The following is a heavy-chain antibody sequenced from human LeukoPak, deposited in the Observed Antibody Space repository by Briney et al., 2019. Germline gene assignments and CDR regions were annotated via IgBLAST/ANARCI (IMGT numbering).Heavy chain of an antibody. J-gene: IGHJ4*02. Sequence: ASVKVSCKASGYTFSNFAFSWVRQAPGQGLEWMGWISAYNGNTNYAQKFQGRVTMTTDTSTSTAYMGLRSLRSDDTAVFYCARAGRVQLWLSYFDYWGQGTLVTVSS. CDR1: GYTFSNFA. CDR3: ARAGRVQLWLSYFDY. D-gene: IGHD5-18*01. V-gene: IGHV1-18*01. CDR2: ISAYNGNT.